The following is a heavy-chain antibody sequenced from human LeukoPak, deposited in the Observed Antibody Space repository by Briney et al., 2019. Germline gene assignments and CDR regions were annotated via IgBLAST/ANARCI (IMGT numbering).Heavy chain of an antibody. J-gene: IGHJ4*02. CDR2: ISGSGGST. CDR1: GFTFSSYA. D-gene: IGHD1-1*01. V-gene: IGHV3-23*01. CDR3: AKDPHDLYYFDY. Sequence: PGGSLRLSCAASGFTFSSYAMSWVRQAPGKGLEWVSAISGSGGSTYYADSVKGRFTISGDNSKNTLYLQMNSLRAEDTAVYYCAKDPHDLYYFDYWGQGTLVTVSS.